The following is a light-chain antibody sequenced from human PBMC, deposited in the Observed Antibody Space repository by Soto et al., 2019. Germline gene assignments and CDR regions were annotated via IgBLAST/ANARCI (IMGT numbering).Light chain of an antibody. CDR2: DTS. Sequence: DIVLTQTPATLSLSPGERATFSCRASEGVSAYLNWYQHKPGQPPRLLIYDTSKRATGIPDSFSGSRSRTDFTLTISSLESEDFAVYYCQRRSTFMYTFGQGTKLEIK. CDR3: QRRSTFMYT. CDR1: EGVSAY. V-gene: IGKV3D-11*01. J-gene: IGKJ2*01.